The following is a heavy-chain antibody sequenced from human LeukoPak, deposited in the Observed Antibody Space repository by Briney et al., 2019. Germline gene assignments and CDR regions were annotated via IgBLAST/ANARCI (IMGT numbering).Heavy chain of an antibody. V-gene: IGHV4-34*01. CDR3: ARDSGQIAARPSYFDY. D-gene: IGHD6-6*01. CDR1: GGSFSGYY. CDR2: INHSGST. J-gene: IGHJ4*02. Sequence: SETLSLTCAVYGGSFSGYYWSWIRQPPGKGLDWIGEINHSGSTNYNPSLKSRVTISVDTSKNQFSLKLSSVTAADTAVYYCARDSGQIAARPSYFDYWGQGTLVTVSS.